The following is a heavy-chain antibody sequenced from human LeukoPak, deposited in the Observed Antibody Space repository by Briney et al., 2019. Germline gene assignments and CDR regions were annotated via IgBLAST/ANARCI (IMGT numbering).Heavy chain of an antibody. D-gene: IGHD4-11*01. CDR1: GFTFSNYY. CDR2: ISSSGSTI. Sequence: PGGSLRLSCAASGFTFSNYYMSWIRQAPGKGLEGVSYISSSGSTIYYADSVKGRFTISRDNAKNSLYLQMNSLRAEDTAVYYCVGDIRGGSNWYDGVDYWGQGTLVTVSS. J-gene: IGHJ4*02. V-gene: IGHV3-11*01. CDR3: VGDIRGGSNWYDGVDY.